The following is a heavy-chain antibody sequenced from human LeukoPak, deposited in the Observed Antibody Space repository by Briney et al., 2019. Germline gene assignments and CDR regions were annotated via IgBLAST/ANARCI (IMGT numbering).Heavy chain of an antibody. Sequence: PSETLSLTRTVSGGSISSYYWSWIRQPPGKGLEWIGYIYYSGSTNYNPSLKSRVTISVDTSKNQFSLKLSSVTAAGTAVYYCAGIVPAAIGFDPWVQGTLVTVSS. CDR3: AGIVPAAIGFDP. V-gene: IGHV4-59*01. CDR1: GGSISSYY. D-gene: IGHD2-2*02. J-gene: IGHJ5*02. CDR2: IYYSGST.